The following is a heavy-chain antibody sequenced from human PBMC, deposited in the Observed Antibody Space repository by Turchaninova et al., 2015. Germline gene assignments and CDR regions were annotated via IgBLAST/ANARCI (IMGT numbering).Heavy chain of an antibody. CDR3: EKDSMEDGWARGAFDI. CDR1: GFTFTTYG. J-gene: IGHJ3*02. CDR2: MSYDGTDN. D-gene: IGHD5-24*01. Sequence: QVQLVESGGGVVQPGRSLSLSCAASGFTFTTYGMHWVRQSPGTGLEWVAVMSYDGTDNFHDDSGKCRYTISRDKSKDTLYIQMNSRRGEDTADYYCEKDSMEDGWARGAFDIWGQGTVVTVSS. V-gene: IGHV3-30*18.